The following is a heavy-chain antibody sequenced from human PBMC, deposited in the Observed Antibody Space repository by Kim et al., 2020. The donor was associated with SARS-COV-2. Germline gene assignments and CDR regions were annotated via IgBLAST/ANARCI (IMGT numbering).Heavy chain of an antibody. CDR3: ARESCSSTSCYLDP. CDR1: GYTFTSYD. V-gene: IGHV1-8*01. J-gene: IGHJ5*02. Sequence: ASVKVSCKASGYTFTSYDINWVRQATGQGLEWMGWMNPNSGNTGYAQKFQGRVTMTRNTSISTAYMELSSLRSEDTAVYYCARESCSSTSCYLDPWGQGTLVTVSS. D-gene: IGHD2-2*01. CDR2: MNPNSGNT.